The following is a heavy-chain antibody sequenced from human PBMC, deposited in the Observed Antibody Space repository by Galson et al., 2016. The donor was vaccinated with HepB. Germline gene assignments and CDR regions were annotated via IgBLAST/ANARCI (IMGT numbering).Heavy chain of an antibody. CDR1: GFTFSRYG. V-gene: IGHV3-33*01. CDR2: IWKDGTQK. CDR3: ARDPYYYGMDV. J-gene: IGHJ6*02. Sequence: SLRLSCAASGFTFSRYGMHWVRQAPGKGLEWVAVIWKDGTQKYYGESVKGRFTISRDNSNNTLYLQMNSLRDEDTAVYYCARDPYYYGMDVWGQGTTVTVSS.